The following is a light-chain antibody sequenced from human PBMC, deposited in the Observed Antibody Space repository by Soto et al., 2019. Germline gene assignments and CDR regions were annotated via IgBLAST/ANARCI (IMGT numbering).Light chain of an antibody. Sequence: DIQMTQSPSSVSSSVGDRVTITCRASKGISSWLAWYQQKPGKAPKLLIYAASSLESGVPSRVSGSGSGTDFTRTISSLQPEDVATYYCQPANSFPLTFGGGTKVEIK. J-gene: IGKJ4*01. CDR3: QPANSFPLT. CDR1: KGISSW. V-gene: IGKV1-12*01. CDR2: AAS.